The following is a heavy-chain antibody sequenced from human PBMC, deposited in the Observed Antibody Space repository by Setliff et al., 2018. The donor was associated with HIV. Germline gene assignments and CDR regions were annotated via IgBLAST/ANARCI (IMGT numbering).Heavy chain of an antibody. CDR2: IYTSGST. Sequence: PSETLSLTCTVSGGSISSGSYYWSWIRQPAGKGLEWIGRIYTSGSTNYNPSLKSRLTISVDTSKNQFSLKLSSVTAADTAVYYCARTPKGGYGDYESVGYFDYWGQGTLVTVSS. CDR1: GGSISSGSYY. D-gene: IGHD4-17*01. J-gene: IGHJ4*02. CDR3: ARTPKGGYGDYESVGYFDY. V-gene: IGHV4-61*02.